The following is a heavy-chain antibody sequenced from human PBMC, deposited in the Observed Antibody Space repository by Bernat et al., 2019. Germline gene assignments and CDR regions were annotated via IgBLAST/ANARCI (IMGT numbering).Heavy chain of an antibody. CDR2: IIPIFGTA. J-gene: IGHJ5*02. CDR3: ARPHSAGPYDFWSGSNWFDP. D-gene: IGHD3-3*01. V-gene: IGHV1-69*01. CDR1: GGTFSSYA. Sequence: QVQLVQSGAEVKKPGSSVKVSCKASGGTFSSYAISWVRQAPGQGLEWMGGIIPIFGTANYAKKFQGRVTITADESTSTAYMELSSLRSEDTAVYYCARPHSAGPYDFWSGSNWFDPWGQGTLVTVSS.